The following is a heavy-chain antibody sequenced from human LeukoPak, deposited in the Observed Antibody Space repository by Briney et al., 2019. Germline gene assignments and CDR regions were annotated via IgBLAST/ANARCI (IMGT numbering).Heavy chain of an antibody. D-gene: IGHD3-9*01. CDR1: GGSLSSGSYY. CDR3: ARDYYDILTGYMDYFDY. Sequence: PSQTLSLTCTVSGGSLSSGSYYWSWVRQPAGTGLEWLGRIYTSGSTNYNPSLKSRVTISVDTSKKQFSLKLSSVTAADTAVYYCARDYYDILTGYMDYFDYWGQGTLVTVSS. CDR2: IYTSGST. V-gene: IGHV4-61*02. J-gene: IGHJ4*02.